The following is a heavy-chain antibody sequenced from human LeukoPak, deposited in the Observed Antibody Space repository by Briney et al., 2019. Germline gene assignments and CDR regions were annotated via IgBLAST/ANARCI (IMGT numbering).Heavy chain of an antibody. Sequence: SETLSLTCTVSSGSISSNNYYWGWIRQPPGKGLEWIGSVYYSGSTYYNPSLKSRVIISVDTSKNQFSLRLTSVTAADTAVYYCARDPLIYEGKYFYYSYYMDVWGKGTTVTVSS. J-gene: IGHJ6*03. CDR3: ARDPLIYEGKYFYYSYYMDV. V-gene: IGHV4-39*07. CDR1: SGSISSNNYY. CDR2: VYYSGST. D-gene: IGHD3-3*01.